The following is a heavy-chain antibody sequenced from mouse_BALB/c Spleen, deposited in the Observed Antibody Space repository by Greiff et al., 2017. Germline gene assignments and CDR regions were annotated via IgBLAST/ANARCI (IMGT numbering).Heavy chain of an antibody. J-gene: IGHJ4*01. CDR3: ARLVYYDYDGRGYYAMDY. CDR2: ISSGGSYT. Sequence: EVQRVESGGDLVKPGGSLKLSCAASGFTFSSYGMSWVRQTPDKRLEWVATISSGGSYTYYPDSVKGRFTISRDNAKNTLYLQMSSLKSEDTAMYYCARLVYYDYDGRGYYAMDYWGQGTSVTVSS. CDR1: GFTFSSYG. V-gene: IGHV5-6*01. D-gene: IGHD2-4*01.